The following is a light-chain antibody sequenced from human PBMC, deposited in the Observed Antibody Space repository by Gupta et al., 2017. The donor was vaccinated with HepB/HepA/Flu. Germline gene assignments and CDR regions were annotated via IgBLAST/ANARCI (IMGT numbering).Light chain of an antibody. CDR3: QQYGSSPQT. CDR2: ATS. CDR1: QTVTAFY. Sequence: EDVSTQSPGTLSLCPGERATLSCRAGQTVTAFYLAWYQQKPGQAPRLLIYATSSRATGIPDRFSGSGSGTEFTLTISRLEPEDFAVYYCQQYGSSPQTFGQGTKVEIK. J-gene: IGKJ1*01. V-gene: IGKV3-20*01.